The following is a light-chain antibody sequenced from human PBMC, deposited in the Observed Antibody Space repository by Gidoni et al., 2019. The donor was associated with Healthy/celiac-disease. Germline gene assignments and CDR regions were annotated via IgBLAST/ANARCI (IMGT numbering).Light chain of an antibody. V-gene: IGLV3-19*01. CDR1: SLRSYY. CDR2: GKN. CDR3: NSRDSSGNHVV. J-gene: IGLJ2*01. Sequence: SSELTQDPAVSVALGQTVRITCQGDSLRSYYASWYPQKPGQAPVLVIYGKNNRPSGIPDRFSGSSSGNTASLTSTGAQAEDEADYYCNSRDSSGNHVVFGGGTKLTVL.